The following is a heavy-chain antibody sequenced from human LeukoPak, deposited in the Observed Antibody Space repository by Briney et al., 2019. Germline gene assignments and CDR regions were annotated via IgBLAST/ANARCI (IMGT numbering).Heavy chain of an antibody. CDR1: GGTFSSYA. D-gene: IGHD5-18*01. CDR2: IIPILGIA. CDR3: ARVPGDVDTAMVHYAFDI. J-gene: IGHJ3*02. V-gene: IGHV1-69*04. Sequence: GASVKVSCKASGGTFSSYAISWVRPAPGQGLEWMGRIIPILGIANYAQKFQGRVTITADKSTSTAYMELSSLRSEDTAVYYCARVPGDVDTAMVHYAFDIWGQGTMVTVSS.